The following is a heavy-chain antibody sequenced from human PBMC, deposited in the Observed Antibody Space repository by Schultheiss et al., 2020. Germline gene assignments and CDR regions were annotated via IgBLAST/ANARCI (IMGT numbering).Heavy chain of an antibody. V-gene: IGHV4-31*11. J-gene: IGHJ4*02. CDR2: IYYSGST. Sequence: SETLSLTCAVYGGSISSGGYYWSWIRQHPGKGLEWIGYIYYSGSTYYNPSLKSRVTISVDTSKNQFSLKLSSVTAADTAVYYCARAHCGGDCYWGFDYWGQGTLVNVYS. D-gene: IGHD2-21*01. CDR3: ARAHCGGDCYWGFDY. CDR1: GGSISSGGYY.